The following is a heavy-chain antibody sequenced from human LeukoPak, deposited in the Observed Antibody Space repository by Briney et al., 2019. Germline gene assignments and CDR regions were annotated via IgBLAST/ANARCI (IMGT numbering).Heavy chain of an antibody. CDR3: ARESTYYYDSSGPSMC. V-gene: IGHV3-7*03. CDR2: INQDGSEK. D-gene: IGHD3-22*01. J-gene: IGHJ4*02. CDR1: GFTFSSYW. Sequence: PGGSLRLSCAASGFTFSSYWMNWLRQAPGKGLEWVANINQDGSEKFYVDSVKGRFTISRDNAKNSLYLQLNSLRAEDTAVYYCARESTYYYDSSGPSMCWGQGTLVTVSS.